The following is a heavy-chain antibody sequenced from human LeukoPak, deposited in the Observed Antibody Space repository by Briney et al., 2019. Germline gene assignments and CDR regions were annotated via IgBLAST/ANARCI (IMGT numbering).Heavy chain of an antibody. D-gene: IGHD6-19*01. CDR1: GFTFSSYW. CDR2: ISWNSGSI. CDR3: AKGGAVAHNWFDP. V-gene: IGHV3-9*01. Sequence: GGSLRLSCAASGFTFSSYWMHWVRQAPGKGLEWVSGISWNSGSIGYADSVKGRFTISRDNAKNSLYLQMNSLRAEDTALYYCAKGGAVAHNWFDPWGQGTLVTVSS. J-gene: IGHJ5*02.